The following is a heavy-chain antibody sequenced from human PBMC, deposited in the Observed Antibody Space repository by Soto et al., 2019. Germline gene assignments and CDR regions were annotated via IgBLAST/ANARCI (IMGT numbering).Heavy chain of an antibody. CDR1: GGAFSGYY. J-gene: IGHJ4*02. D-gene: IGHD2-2*01. V-gene: IGHV4-34*01. CDR3: ARRGFPPYCSSTSCYGTRFDY. CDR2: INHSGST. Sequence: ASETLSLTCAGYGGAFSGYYWSWIRQPPGKGLEWIGEINHSGSTNYNPSLKSRVTISVDTSKNQFSLKLSSVTAADTAVYYCARRGFPPYCSSTSCYGTRFDYWGQGTLVTVSS.